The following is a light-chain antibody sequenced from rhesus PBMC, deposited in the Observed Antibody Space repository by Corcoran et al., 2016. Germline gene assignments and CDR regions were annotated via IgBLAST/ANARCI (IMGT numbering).Light chain of an antibody. Sequence: DIQMTQSPSSLSASVGDRVTITCRASQGISSWLAWYQQKPGKAPNLLIYKASSLQSGVPSRFSGSGAGTDFTLTISSLQPEDCATYYCQQYNSAPPTFGQGTKVEIK. CDR3: QQYNSAPPT. J-gene: IGKJ1*01. CDR2: KAS. V-gene: IGKV1-21*01. CDR1: QGISSW.